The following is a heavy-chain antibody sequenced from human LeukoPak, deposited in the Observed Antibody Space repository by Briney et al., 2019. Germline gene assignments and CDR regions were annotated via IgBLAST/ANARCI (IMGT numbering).Heavy chain of an antibody. D-gene: IGHD2-2*01. CDR1: GGSISSYY. V-gene: IGHV4-59*01. CDR3: ARAEYQPLGGLNFDY. Sequence: KPSETLSLTCTVSGGSISSYYWSWIRQPPGKGLEWIGYIYYSGSTNYNPSLKSRDTISVDTSKNQFSLKLSSVTAADAAVYYCARAEYQPLGGLNFDYWGQGTLVTVSS. CDR2: IYYSGST. J-gene: IGHJ4*02.